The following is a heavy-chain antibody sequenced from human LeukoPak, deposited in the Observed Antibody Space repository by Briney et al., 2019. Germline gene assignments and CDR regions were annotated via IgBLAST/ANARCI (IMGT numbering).Heavy chain of an antibody. V-gene: IGHV3-53*01. CDR3: ASNYYDSSGYPN. CDR2: IYKNAIT. J-gene: IGHJ4*02. CDR1: GFTISSNY. Sequence: AAGSLSLSCAASGFTISSNYITWVRQPPGKGLEWVSVIYKNAITYYADSVKGRFTISRDNAKNSLYLQMNSLRAEDTAVYYCASNYYDSSGYPNWGQGTLVTVSS. D-gene: IGHD3-22*01.